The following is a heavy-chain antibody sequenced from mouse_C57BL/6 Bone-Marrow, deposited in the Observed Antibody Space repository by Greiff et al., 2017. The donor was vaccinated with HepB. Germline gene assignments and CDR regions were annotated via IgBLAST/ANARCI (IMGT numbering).Heavy chain of an antibody. V-gene: IGHV1-54*01. D-gene: IGHD1-1*01. CDR1: GYAFTNYL. Sequence: QVQLKESGAELVRPGTSVKVSCKASGYAFTNYLIEWVKQRPGQGLEWIGVINPGSGGTNYNEKFKGKATLTADKSSSTAYMQLSSLTSEDSAVYFCARATTVVADYFDYWGQGTTLTVSS. J-gene: IGHJ2*01. CDR2: INPGSGGT. CDR3: ARATTVVADYFDY.